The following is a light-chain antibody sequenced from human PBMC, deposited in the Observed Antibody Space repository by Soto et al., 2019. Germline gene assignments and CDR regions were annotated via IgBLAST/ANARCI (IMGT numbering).Light chain of an antibody. J-gene: IGKJ4*01. CDR3: QQYNSWPLT. Sequence: EIVRPQSPATLSVSPGESIPISCRASPTVGSNLAWYQKTPGQAPRIVIYDIFTRATGVPTRISGSGSGTEFNLTISRLQSEEFAVYDCQQYNSWPLTFGGGTKVEIK. CDR2: DIF. CDR1: PTVGSN. V-gene: IGKV3D-15*01.